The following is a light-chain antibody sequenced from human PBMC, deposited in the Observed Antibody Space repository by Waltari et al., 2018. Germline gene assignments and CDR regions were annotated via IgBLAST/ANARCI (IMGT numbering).Light chain of an antibody. V-gene: IGLV2-11*01. CDR2: DVT. J-gene: IGLJ2*01. Sequence: QSALTQPRSVSVSPGQAGTLSSPGTSNDDGGYNDVSWYQHHPGKAPKLMIYDVTKRPSGVPDRFSGSKSGNTASLTISGLQAEDEADYYCCSYAGTYTHVVFGGGTKVTVL. CDR3: CSYAGTYTHVV. CDR1: SNDDGGYND.